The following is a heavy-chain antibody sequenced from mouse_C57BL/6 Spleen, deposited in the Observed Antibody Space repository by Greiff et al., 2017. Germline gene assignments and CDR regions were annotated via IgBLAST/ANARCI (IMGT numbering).Heavy chain of an antibody. J-gene: IGHJ3*01. CDR2: IDPSDSYT. Sequence: QVQLQQPGAELVMPGASVKLSCKASGYTFTSYWMHWVKPRPGQGLEWIGEIDPSDSYTNYNQKFKGKSTLTVDKSSSTAYMQRSSLTSEDSAVYYCAKGDPWCAYWGQGTLVTVSA. V-gene: IGHV1-69*01. CDR3: AKGDPWCAY. CDR1: GYTFTSYW.